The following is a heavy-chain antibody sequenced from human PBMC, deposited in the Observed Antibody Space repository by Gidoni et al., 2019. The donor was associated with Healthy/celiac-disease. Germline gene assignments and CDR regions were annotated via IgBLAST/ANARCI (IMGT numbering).Heavy chain of an antibody. CDR1: GGSISSSSYY. CDR3: ARLAVAGTGNFDY. J-gene: IGHJ4*02. D-gene: IGHD6-19*01. Sequence: QLQLQESRPGLVKPSETLYLTSAVSGGSISSSSYYWGWIRQPPGKGLEWIGSIYYSGSTYYNPSLKSRVTISVDTSKNQFSLKLSSVTAADTAVYYCARLAVAGTGNFDYWGQGTLVTVSS. V-gene: IGHV4-39*01. CDR2: IYYSGST.